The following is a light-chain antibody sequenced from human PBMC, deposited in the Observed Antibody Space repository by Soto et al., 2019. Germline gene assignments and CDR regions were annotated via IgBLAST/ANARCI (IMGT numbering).Light chain of an antibody. Sequence: QSVLTQPRSVSESPGQSVAISCTGTSSDVGGYNYVSWYQQHPGKAPKLMIYDVSKRPSGVPDRFSGSKSGNTASLTISGLHAEDEADYYCCSYAGSLYVFGTGTKLTVL. V-gene: IGLV2-11*01. CDR2: DVS. CDR1: SSDVGGYNY. J-gene: IGLJ1*01. CDR3: CSYAGSLYV.